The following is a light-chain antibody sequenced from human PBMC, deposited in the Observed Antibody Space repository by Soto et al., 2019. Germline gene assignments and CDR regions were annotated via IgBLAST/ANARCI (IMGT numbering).Light chain of an antibody. CDR3: PQYNNWPPRT. CDR1: QSISNS. Sequence: EIVMTQSPASLSVSPGKTATLSCRASQSISNSLAWYQQKPGQAPSLLIYGASTRATGIPARFSGSGSGTEFSLTISSLQSEDSALYCCPQYNNWPPRTFGQGTKLEIK. J-gene: IGKJ2*01. V-gene: IGKV3-15*01. CDR2: GAS.